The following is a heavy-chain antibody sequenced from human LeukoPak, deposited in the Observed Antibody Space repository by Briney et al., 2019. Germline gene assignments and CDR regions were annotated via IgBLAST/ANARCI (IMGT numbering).Heavy chain of an antibody. CDR1: GFTFSTYW. CDR2: IKSDGSAT. J-gene: IGHJ4*02. V-gene: IGHV3-74*03. Sequence: GGSLRLSCAASGFTFSTYWMHWVRQAPGKGLVWVSRIKSDGSATTYADFVKGRFTISRDNAKNSLYLQMNSLRAEDTAVYYCASSNTFDYWGQGSQVTVSP. CDR3: ASSNTFDY.